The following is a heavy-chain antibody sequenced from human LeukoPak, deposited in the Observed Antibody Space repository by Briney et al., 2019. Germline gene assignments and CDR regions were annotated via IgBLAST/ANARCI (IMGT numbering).Heavy chain of an antibody. CDR3: ARVRFDP. CDR1: GFNLTDYW. CDR2: VKQDGSGE. V-gene: IGHV3-7*01. Sequence: GGSLRLSCAASGFNLTDYWMSWVRQAPGKGLEWVANVKQDGSGEYYVDSVKGRFTISRDNAKNSVYLQMNSLRAEDTAVYYCARVRFDPWGQGTLVTVSS. J-gene: IGHJ5*02.